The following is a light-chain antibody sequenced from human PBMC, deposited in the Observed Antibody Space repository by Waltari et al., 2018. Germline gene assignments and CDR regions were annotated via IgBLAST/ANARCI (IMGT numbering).Light chain of an antibody. V-gene: IGLV1-44*01. J-gene: IGLJ3*02. CDR3: AAWDDSLHAWV. Sequence: QSVLTQPPSGSGTPGQSVTISCSGGSSNIGSETVNWYQQLPGTAPKVLIYNDNQRPSGVPDRFSGSKSGTSASLAISGLQSEDEADYYCAAWDDSLHAWVFGGGTKLTVL. CDR2: NDN. CDR1: SSNIGSET.